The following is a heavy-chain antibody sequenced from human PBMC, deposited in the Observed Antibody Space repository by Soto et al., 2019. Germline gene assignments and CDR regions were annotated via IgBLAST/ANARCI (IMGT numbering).Heavy chain of an antibody. CDR3: ARRLYCSGGSCYSSYYGMDV. V-gene: IGHV5-51*01. J-gene: IGHJ6*02. CDR1: GYSFTSYW. CDR2: IYPGDSDT. Sequence: EVQLVQSGAEVKKPGESLKISCKGSGYSFTSYWIGWVRQMPGKGLEWMGIIYPGDSDTRYSPSFQGQVTISADKSIXTXYXPWSIRKASDADMYYCARRLYCSGGSCYSSYYGMDVWGQGTTVTVSS. D-gene: IGHD2-15*01.